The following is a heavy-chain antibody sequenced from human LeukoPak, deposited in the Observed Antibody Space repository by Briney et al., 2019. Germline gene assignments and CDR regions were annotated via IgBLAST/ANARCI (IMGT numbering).Heavy chain of an antibody. J-gene: IGHJ4*02. D-gene: IGHD3-9*01. CDR2: IRPDANDG. Sequence: GGSLRLSCAASGFTFSHYWMAWVRQAPGKGLEWVAIIRPDANDGTYVDSVKGRFTISRDNAKNSLYLQLNSLRAENTAVNFFARADWASIDYWGQGALVTVSS. V-gene: IGHV3-7*01. CDR1: GFTFSHYW. CDR3: ARADWASIDY.